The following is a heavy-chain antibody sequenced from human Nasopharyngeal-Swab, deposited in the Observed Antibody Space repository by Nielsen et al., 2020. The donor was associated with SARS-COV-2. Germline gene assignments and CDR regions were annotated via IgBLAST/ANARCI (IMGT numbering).Heavy chain of an antibody. V-gene: IGHV3-23*01. J-gene: IGHJ4*02. D-gene: IGHD4-23*01. Sequence: GESLKISCSVSGFTFSNSALCWVRQAPGKGLEWVSAISISGATTFYADSVRGRFTISRDNSKNTLYLQMSSLRAEDTAIYYCAKDLGVESPLWFDYWGQGTLLTVSS. CDR2: ISISGATT. CDR3: AKDLGVESPLWFDY. CDR1: GFTFSNSA.